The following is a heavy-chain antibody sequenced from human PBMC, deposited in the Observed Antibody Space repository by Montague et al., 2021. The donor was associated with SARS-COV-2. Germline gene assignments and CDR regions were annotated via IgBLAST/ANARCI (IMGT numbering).Heavy chain of an antibody. CDR3: ARDVGVPLAPPYSWFDP. J-gene: IGHJ5*02. Sequence: SETLSLTCSVSGGSISSYYWSWIRQHAGKGLEWIGRIYTSGSTNFNPSLKSRVTMSVDTSKNQFSLKLSSVTAADTAVYYCARDVGVPLAPPYSWFDPWGQGTLVTVSS. D-gene: IGHD2-2*01. CDR2: IYTSGST. CDR1: GGSISSYY. V-gene: IGHV4-4*07.